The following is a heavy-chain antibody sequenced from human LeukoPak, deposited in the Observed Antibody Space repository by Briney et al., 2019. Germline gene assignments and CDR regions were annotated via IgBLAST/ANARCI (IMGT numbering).Heavy chain of an antibody. Sequence: SETLSLTCTVSGGSISSYYWSWIRQPPGKGLEWIGNIYDSGSTNYNPSLKSRVTISVDTSKNQCSLKLSSLTAADTAVYYCARHSISGSSLSYFDYWGQGTLVNVSS. CDR2: IYDSGST. CDR3: ARHSISGSSLSYFDY. D-gene: IGHD3-22*01. CDR1: GGSISSYY. V-gene: IGHV4-59*01. J-gene: IGHJ4*02.